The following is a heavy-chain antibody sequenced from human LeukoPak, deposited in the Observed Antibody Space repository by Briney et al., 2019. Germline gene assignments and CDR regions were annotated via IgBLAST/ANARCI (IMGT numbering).Heavy chain of an antibody. D-gene: IGHD5-18*01. CDR3: ARDPKGGFSYGWGAFDI. Sequence: GGSLRLSCAASGLMFSNCAMHWVRQAPGKGLEWVAVISYDGNNKYYADSVKGRFIISRDNSKNTLYLQMNSLRPEDTTVYYCARDPKGGFSYGWGAFDIWGQGTMVTVSS. CDR2: ISYDGNNK. J-gene: IGHJ3*02. CDR1: GLMFSNCA. V-gene: IGHV3-30-3*01.